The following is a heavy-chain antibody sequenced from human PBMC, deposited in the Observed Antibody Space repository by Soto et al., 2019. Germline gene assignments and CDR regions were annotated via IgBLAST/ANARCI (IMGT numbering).Heavy chain of an antibody. CDR2: IYYTGST. V-gene: IGHV4-30-2*01. Sequence: SETLSLTCAVSGGSMSRGGQSWSWIRQPPGKGLEWLGFIYYTGSTYYNPSLKSRVTLSVDRSKNQFSLNLASVTAADTAIYFCARGRDAASQFYSPHGMDVWGQGTTVTVSS. J-gene: IGHJ6*02. CDR1: GGSMSRGGQS. CDR3: ARGRDAASQFYSPHGMDV. D-gene: IGHD2-15*01.